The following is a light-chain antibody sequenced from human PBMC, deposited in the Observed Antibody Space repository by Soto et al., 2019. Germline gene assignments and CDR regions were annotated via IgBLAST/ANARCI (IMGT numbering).Light chain of an antibody. CDR1: QNIDNY. V-gene: IGKV1-39*01. CDR2: ATS. Sequence: DIQMTQSPSSLSASLGDRVTITCRASQNIDNYLNWYQQKPGKAPKLLIYATSTLQSGVPSRFSGSRSGPDFTLTISSLQPEDFATYYWQQSYSSPPTFGQGTKVDIK. J-gene: IGKJ1*01. CDR3: QQSYSSPPT.